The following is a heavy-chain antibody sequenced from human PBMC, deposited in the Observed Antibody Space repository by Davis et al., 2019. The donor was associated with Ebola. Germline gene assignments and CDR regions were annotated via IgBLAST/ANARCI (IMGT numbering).Heavy chain of an antibody. J-gene: IGHJ4*02. D-gene: IGHD6-19*01. V-gene: IGHV4-59*01. CDR3: ARNRLWLDYFDY. CDR2: IYYSGST. Sequence: SETLSLTCTASGCPISSYYWSWIRQPPGKGLEWIGYIYYSGSTNYNPSLKSRVTISVDTSKNQFSLKLSSVTAADTAVYYCARNRLWLDYFDYWGQGTLVTVSS. CDR1: GCPISSYY.